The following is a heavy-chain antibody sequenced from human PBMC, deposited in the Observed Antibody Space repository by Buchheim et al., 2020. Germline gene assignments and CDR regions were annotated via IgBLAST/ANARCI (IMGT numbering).Heavy chain of an antibody. V-gene: IGHV4-4*02. Sequence: QVQLQESGPGLVKPSGTLSLTCAVSGASISSTNWWNWVRQSPGKGLEWIGEIYHSGGTNYNPSLKSRVTIEVDKSKNQFSLMLSSVTAADTAVYYCASKFVWYTSGIWYYGLDVWGQGTT. CDR2: IYHSGGT. CDR3: ASKFVWYTSGIWYYGLDV. J-gene: IGHJ6*02. D-gene: IGHD6-19*01. CDR1: GASISSTNW.